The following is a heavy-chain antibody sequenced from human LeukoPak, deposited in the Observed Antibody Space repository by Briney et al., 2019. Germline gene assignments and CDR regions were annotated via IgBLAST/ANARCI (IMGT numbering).Heavy chain of an antibody. CDR2: FDPEDGET. CDR1: GYTLTELS. Sequence: ASVKVSCKIYGYTLTELSMHWVRQAPGKGLEWMGGFDPEDGETIYAQKFQGRVTMTEDTSTDTAYMELSSLRSEDTAVYYCATRRFDIMSYYYYGMDVWGQGTTVTVSS. D-gene: IGHD3-16*01. CDR3: ATRRFDIMSYYYYGMDV. V-gene: IGHV1-24*01. J-gene: IGHJ6*02.